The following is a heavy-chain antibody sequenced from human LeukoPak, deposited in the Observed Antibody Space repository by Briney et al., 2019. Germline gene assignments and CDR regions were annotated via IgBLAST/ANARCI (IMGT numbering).Heavy chain of an antibody. V-gene: IGHV4-34*01. D-gene: IGHD3-10*01. Sequence: SETLSLTCAVYGGSFSGYYWSWIRQPPGKGLEWIGEINHSGSTNYNPSLKSRVTISVDTSKNQFSLKLSAVTAADTAVYYCASHYYGSGNFDYWGQGTLVTVSS. J-gene: IGHJ4*02. CDR2: INHSGST. CDR1: GGSFSGYY. CDR3: ASHYYGSGNFDY.